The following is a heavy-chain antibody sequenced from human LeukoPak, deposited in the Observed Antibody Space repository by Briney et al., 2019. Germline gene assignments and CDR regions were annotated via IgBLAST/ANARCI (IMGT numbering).Heavy chain of an antibody. CDR3: ARQGGGDFVDS. V-gene: IGHV4-39*01. CDR1: NGSITSTSY. D-gene: IGHD3-10*01. CDR2: TSSGGSA. Sequence: SETLSLTCFVSNGSITSTSYWAWIRQSPGKGLEWIGTTSSGGSAYYKTSLKSRVTISVYTSKTQLSLRLTSVTAADTAVYYCARQGGGDFVDSWGQGTLFSVS. J-gene: IGHJ4*02.